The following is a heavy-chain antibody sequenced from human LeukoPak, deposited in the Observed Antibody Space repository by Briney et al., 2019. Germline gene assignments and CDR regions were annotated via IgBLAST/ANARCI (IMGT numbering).Heavy chain of an antibody. J-gene: IGHJ6*02. CDR2: ISGSGGST. Sequence: GGSLRLSCAASGFTFSSYAMSWVRQAPGKGLEWVSAISGSGGSTYYADSVKGRFTISRDNSKNSLYLQMNSLRAEDTAVYYCAGGHHTYYYGSGSYYTGYYYYGMDVWGQGTTVTVSS. V-gene: IGHV3-23*01. CDR3: AGGHHTYYYGSGSYYTGYYYYGMDV. CDR1: GFTFSSYA. D-gene: IGHD3-10*01.